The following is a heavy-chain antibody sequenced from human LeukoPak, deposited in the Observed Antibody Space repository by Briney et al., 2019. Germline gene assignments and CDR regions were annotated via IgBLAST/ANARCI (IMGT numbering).Heavy chain of an antibody. CDR2: IHIYRGNT. V-gene: IGHV1-18*04. CDR1: GYTFTGYY. CDR3: AASYGSGSYCLSNP. D-gene: IGHD3-10*01. J-gene: IGHJ5*02. Sequence: ASVKVSCKASGYTFTGYYMHWVRQAPGQGLEWMGWIHIYRGNTNYAQKFQGRVTMTTDTPTSTVYMEVRGLRSEDTAVYYCAASYGSGSYCLSNPWGQGTLVTVSS.